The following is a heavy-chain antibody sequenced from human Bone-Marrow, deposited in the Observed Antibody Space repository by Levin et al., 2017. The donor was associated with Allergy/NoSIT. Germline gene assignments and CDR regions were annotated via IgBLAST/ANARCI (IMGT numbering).Heavy chain of an antibody. J-gene: IGHJ5*02. CDR1: GYTFSSYD. D-gene: IGHD2-21*01. Sequence: ASVKVSCNASGYTFSSYDINWVRQTTGQGLEWMGWMNPNSGNTGYAQKFQGRITMTRNISISAAYMELSSLTSEDTAVYYCARAPSPSKSWASDSWGQGTLVTVSS. CDR2: MNPNSGNT. CDR3: ARAPSPSKSWASDS. V-gene: IGHV1-8*01.